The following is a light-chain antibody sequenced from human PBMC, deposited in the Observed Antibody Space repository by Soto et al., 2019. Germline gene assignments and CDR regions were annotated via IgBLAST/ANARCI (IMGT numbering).Light chain of an antibody. CDR3: QQPITYPLT. CDR1: QGISSY. Sequence: DIQLTQSPSFLSASVGDRVTITCRASQGISSYLAWYQQKPGKAPKLLIFAASTLQSGVPSRFSGSGSGTEFPLTISSLQPEDFATYYCQQPITYPLTFGGGTKVEI. V-gene: IGKV1-9*01. CDR2: AAS. J-gene: IGKJ4*01.